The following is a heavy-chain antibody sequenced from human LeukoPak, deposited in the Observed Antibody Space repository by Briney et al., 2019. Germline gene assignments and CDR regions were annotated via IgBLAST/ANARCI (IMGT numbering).Heavy chain of an antibody. CDR1: GYTFTSYG. V-gene: IGHV1-69*05. Sequence: SVKVSCKASGYTFTSYGISWVRQAPGQGLEWMGGIIPIFGTANYAQKFQGRVTITTDESTSTAYMELSSLRSEDTAVYYCASSLYCSSTSCYEGLDAFDIWGQGTMVTVSS. J-gene: IGHJ3*02. D-gene: IGHD2-2*01. CDR2: IIPIFGTA. CDR3: ASSLYCSSTSCYEGLDAFDI.